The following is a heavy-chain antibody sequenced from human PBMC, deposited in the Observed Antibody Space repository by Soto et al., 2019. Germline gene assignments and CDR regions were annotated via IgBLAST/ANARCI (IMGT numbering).Heavy chain of an antibody. J-gene: IGHJ6*02. CDR1: GGSISSVDYY. Sequence: SETLSLTCTVSGGSISSVDYYWSWIRQPPGKGLEWIGYIYYSGSTYYNPSLKSRVTISVDTSKNQFSLKLSSVTAADTAVYYCAREGKITIFGVATGDYYGMDVWGQGTTVTASS. CDR2: IYYSGST. CDR3: AREGKITIFGVATGDYYGMDV. V-gene: IGHV4-30-4*01. D-gene: IGHD3-3*01.